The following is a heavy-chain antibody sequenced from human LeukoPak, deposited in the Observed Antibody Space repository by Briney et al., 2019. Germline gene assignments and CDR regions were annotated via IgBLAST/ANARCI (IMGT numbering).Heavy chain of an antibody. J-gene: IGHJ4*02. CDR1: GFRFSNSW. CDR3: ARDRGSHPTWELSGFDY. CDR2: IKQDGSAR. V-gene: IGHV3-7*01. D-gene: IGHD1-26*01. Sequence: GGSLRLSCAASGFRFSNSWMTWFRQAPGKGLEWVAGIKQDGSARHYVDSVTGLFTISRDNAKNSLYLLMNSLRVEDTAVYYCARDRGSHPTWELSGFDYRGQGTLVTVSS.